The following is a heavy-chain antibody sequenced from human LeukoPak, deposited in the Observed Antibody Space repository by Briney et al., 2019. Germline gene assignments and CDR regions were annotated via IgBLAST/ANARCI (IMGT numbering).Heavy chain of an antibody. D-gene: IGHD6-6*01. V-gene: IGHV5-51*01. CDR1: GYSFTSYW. CDR3: ARRSLSSLSYFFDY. Sequence: GESLKISCKASGYSFTSYWIGWVRQMPGKGLEWMGIIYPGGPDTTYSPSFQGQVTISADKSLSTAYLQWSSLKASDTAIYYCARRSLSSLSYFFDYWGQGTLVTVSS. CDR2: IYPGGPDT. J-gene: IGHJ4*02.